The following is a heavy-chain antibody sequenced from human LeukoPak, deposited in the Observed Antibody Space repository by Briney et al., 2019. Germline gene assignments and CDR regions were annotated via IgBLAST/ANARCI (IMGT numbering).Heavy chain of an antibody. J-gene: IGHJ4*02. CDR3: ARHSLNNYGSYY. Sequence: PSETLSLTCTVSGGSISSSTYSWTRIRQPPGKGLEWIGSIHYDGNTYYKPSLKSRVTISVDTSKIQFSLRLSSATAADMATYYCARHSLNNYGSYYWGQGTLVTVSS. V-gene: IGHV4-39*01. D-gene: IGHD5-24*01. CDR2: IHYDGNT. CDR1: GGSISSSTYS.